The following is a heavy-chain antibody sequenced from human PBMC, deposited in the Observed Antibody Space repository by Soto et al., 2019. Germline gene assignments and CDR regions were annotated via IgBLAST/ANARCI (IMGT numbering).Heavy chain of an antibody. V-gene: IGHV1-69*01. CDR1: GGTFSSYA. Sequence: QVQLVQSGAEVKKPGSSVKVSCKASGGTFSSYAISWVRQAPGQGLAWMGGIIAIFGTANYAQKFQGRVTITADESTSTAYMELSSLRSEDTAVYYCARDGGKHCSGGSCSHWFDPWGQGTLVTVSS. CDR3: ARDGGKHCSGGSCSHWFDP. CDR2: IIAIFGTA. D-gene: IGHD2-15*01. J-gene: IGHJ5*02.